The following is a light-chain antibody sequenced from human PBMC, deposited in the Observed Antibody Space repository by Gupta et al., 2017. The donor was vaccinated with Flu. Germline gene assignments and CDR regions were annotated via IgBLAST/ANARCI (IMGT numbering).Light chain of an antibody. CDR1: QNILYSPNNKNY. Sequence: DIVMTQSTDSLAVSPGERATIHCKSSQNILYSPNNKNYLAWYQQKPGQPPKLLIYWASTRESGVPDRFRGSGSGTDFTLTISSLQAEDVAVYYCQQYYNTPTFGGGTKVEIK. CDR3: QQYYNTPT. J-gene: IGKJ4*01. CDR2: WAS. V-gene: IGKV4-1*01.